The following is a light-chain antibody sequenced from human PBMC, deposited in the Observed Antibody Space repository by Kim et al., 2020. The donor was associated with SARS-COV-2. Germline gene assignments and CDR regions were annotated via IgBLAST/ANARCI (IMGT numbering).Light chain of an antibody. Sequence: PDSISCRSSQSLLESDDGNTYLDGYVQKRGQSPQLLIFTLSSRAPGVPDRFSGSVSGTDLTLKISRVEAEDVGVYYCVQRIEFPYTFGQGTKREI. V-gene: IGKV2-40*01. J-gene: IGKJ2*01. CDR2: TLS. CDR3: VQRIEFPYT. CDR1: QSLLESDDGNTY.